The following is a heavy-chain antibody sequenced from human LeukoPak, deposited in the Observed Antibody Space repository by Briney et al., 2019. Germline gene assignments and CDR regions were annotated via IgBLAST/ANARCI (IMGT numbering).Heavy chain of an antibody. J-gene: IGHJ5*02. D-gene: IGHD3-3*01. Sequence: PSETLSLTCAVYGGSFSGDYWSWIRQPPGKGLEWIGEINHSGSTNYNPSLKSRVTISVDTSKNQFSLKLSSVTAADTAVYYCARGRDFWRSNWFDPWGQGTLVTVSS. CDR1: GGSFSGDY. CDR3: ARGRDFWRSNWFDP. CDR2: INHSGST. V-gene: IGHV4-34*01.